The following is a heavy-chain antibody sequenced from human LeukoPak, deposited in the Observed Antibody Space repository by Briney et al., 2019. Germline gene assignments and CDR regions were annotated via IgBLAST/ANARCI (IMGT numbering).Heavy chain of an antibody. Sequence: PGGSLRLSCAASGFTFSSYWMSWVRQAPGKGLEWVANIKQDGSEKYYVDSVKGRFTISRDNAKNSLYLQMNSLRAEDTAVYYCAKDPRAGYSYGYPNNWFDPWGQGTLVTVSS. V-gene: IGHV3-7*01. CDR1: GFTFSSYW. CDR3: AKDPRAGYSYGYPNNWFDP. D-gene: IGHD5-18*01. J-gene: IGHJ5*02. CDR2: IKQDGSEK.